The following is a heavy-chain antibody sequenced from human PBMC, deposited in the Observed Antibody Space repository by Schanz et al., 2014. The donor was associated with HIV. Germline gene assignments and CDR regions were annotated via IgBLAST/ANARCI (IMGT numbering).Heavy chain of an antibody. V-gene: IGHV3-30*18. J-gene: IGHJ6*02. CDR2: IPNEGNNA. CDR3: AKDRNYYDSKYRGKGNYYYYYGMDV. Sequence: VHLEESGGDLVQRGGSLRLSCAASGFTFSIYGIHWVRQALAKGLEWVALIPNEGNNAFYAAPVKGRFTISRDNSKNTLNLQMKSLRAEDTAVYYCAKDRNYYDSKYRGKGNYYYYYGMDVWGQGTTVAVSS. D-gene: IGHD3-22*01. CDR1: GFTFSIYG.